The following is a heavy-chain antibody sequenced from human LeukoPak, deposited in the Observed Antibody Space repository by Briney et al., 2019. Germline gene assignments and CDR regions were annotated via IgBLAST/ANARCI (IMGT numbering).Heavy chain of an antibody. CDR3: ARGILVRHGSWGRYMDV. J-gene: IGHJ6*03. CDR2: ISYDGSNK. V-gene: IGHV3-30*01. Sequence: PGRSLRLSCAASGFTHSSYAMHWVRQAPGKGLEWVAVISYDGSNKYYADSVKGRFTISRDNSENSLSLQMNSLRAEDTAVYYCARGILVRHGSWGRYMDVWGKGNTVTVS. D-gene: IGHD3-9*01. CDR1: GFTHSSYA.